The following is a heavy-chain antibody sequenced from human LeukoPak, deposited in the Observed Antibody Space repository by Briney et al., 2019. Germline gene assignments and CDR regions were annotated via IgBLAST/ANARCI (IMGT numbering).Heavy chain of an antibody. CDR2: ISDIGGST. Sequence: GGSLRLSCAASGFTFSSYAMSWVRQAPGKGLEWVSTISDIGGSTYYAHSVKGRVTISRDNSRNTLYLQMNSLRAEDTAVYHCAKSLYSSGWYVDSWGQGTLVTVSS. V-gene: IGHV3-23*01. D-gene: IGHD6-19*01. CDR1: GFTFSSYA. J-gene: IGHJ4*02. CDR3: AKSLYSSGWYVDS.